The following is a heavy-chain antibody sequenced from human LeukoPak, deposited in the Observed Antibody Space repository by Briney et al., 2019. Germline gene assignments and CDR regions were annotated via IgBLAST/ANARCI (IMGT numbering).Heavy chain of an antibody. J-gene: IGHJ4*02. CDR1: GFTFSSYS. V-gene: IGHV3-48*01. D-gene: IGHD4-17*01. CDR3: ARDRLHYGEYEKTLDY. Sequence: PGGSLRLSCAASGFTFSSYSMTWVRQAPGKGLEWVSYITFTSSTIHDADSVKGRFTISRDNAKSSLYLQMNSLRADDTAVYYCARDRLHYGEYEKTLDYWGLGTLVTVSS. CDR2: ITFTSSTI.